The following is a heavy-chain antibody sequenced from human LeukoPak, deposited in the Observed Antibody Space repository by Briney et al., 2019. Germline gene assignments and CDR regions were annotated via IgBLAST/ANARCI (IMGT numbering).Heavy chain of an antibody. D-gene: IGHD4-17*01. CDR1: GFTFSSYS. CDR3: ARLPGDFSPHYYYYYMDV. CDR2: ISSSSSTT. Sequence: AGGSLRLSCAASGFTFSSYSMNWVRQAPGKGLEWVSYISSSSSTTYHADSVKGRFTISRDNAKNSLYLQMDSLRAEDTAVCYCARLPGDFSPHYYYYYMDVWGKGTTVTVSS. J-gene: IGHJ6*03. V-gene: IGHV3-48*04.